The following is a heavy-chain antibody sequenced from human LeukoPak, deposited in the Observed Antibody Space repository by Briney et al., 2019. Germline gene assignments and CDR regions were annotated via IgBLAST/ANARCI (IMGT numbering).Heavy chain of an antibody. V-gene: IGHV3-23*01. Sequence: PGGSLRLSCAASGFTFSSSGMNWVRQAPGKGLDWVSGMSASSTTYYADSAKGRFTISRDNSKNTLHLQMNSLRAEDTAVYCCAKSRGYMDVWGKGTTVTISS. J-gene: IGHJ6*03. CDR2: MSASSTT. CDR1: GFTFSSSG. CDR3: AKSRGYMDV.